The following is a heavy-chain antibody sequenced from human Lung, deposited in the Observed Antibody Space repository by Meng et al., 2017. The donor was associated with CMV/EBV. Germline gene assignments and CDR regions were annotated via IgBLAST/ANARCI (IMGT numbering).Heavy chain of an antibody. D-gene: IGHD2-2*02. Sequence: SETLSLTCAVYGGSFSGYYWSWIRQPPGKGLEWIGEINHSGSTNYNPSLKSRVTISVDTSKNQFSLKLSSVTAADTAVYYCARELGYCSSTSCYTYYYYGMDVXGQGXTVTVSS. CDR3: ARELGYCSSTSCYTYYYYGMDV. CDR1: GGSFSGYY. CDR2: INHSGST. V-gene: IGHV4-34*01. J-gene: IGHJ6*02.